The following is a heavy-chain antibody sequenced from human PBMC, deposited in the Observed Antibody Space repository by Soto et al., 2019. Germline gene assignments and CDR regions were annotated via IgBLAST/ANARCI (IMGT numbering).Heavy chain of an antibody. Sequence: QITLKESGPTLVKPTQTLTLTCTFSGFSLSTSGVGVGWIRQPPGKALEWLALIYWDDDKRYSPSLKSRLTITKYTSKNQVVLTMTNMDPVDTATYYCARPTGDLRWSAFDYWGQGTLVTVSS. J-gene: IGHJ4*02. CDR1: GFSLSTSGVG. CDR2: IYWDDDK. D-gene: IGHD7-27*01. CDR3: ARPTGDLRWSAFDY. V-gene: IGHV2-5*02.